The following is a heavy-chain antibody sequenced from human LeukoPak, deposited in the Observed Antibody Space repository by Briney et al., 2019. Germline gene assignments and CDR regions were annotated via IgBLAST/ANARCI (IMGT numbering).Heavy chain of an antibody. J-gene: IGHJ4*02. V-gene: IGHV3-7*01. D-gene: IGHD2-15*01. CDR3: ATPVGGVWSFDY. Sequence: GGSLRLSCAASGFTFSNYWMTWVRQAPGEGLEWVANIKQDESEKYYVDSVKGRFTVSRDNSKNSVYLQMNSLRAEDPAMYYCATPVGGVWSFDYWGQGTLVTVSS. CDR1: GFTFSNYW. CDR2: IKQDESEK.